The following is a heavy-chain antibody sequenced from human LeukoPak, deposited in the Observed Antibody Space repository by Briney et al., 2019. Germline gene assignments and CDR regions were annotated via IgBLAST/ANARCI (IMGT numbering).Heavy chain of an antibody. Sequence: SETLSLTCTVSGGSISTYYWSWIRQPPGKGLEWIGYIYTSGSTDYNPSPKSRVTISLDTSNHQFSLNLNSVTAADTAVYYCARSRGRKVTPFDYWGQGILVTVSS. CDR3: ARSRGRKVTPFDY. CDR2: IYTSGST. D-gene: IGHD2-15*01. CDR1: GGSISTYY. J-gene: IGHJ4*02. V-gene: IGHV4-4*09.